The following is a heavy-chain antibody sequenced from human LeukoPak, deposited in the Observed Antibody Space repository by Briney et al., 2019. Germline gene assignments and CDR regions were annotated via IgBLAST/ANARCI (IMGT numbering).Heavy chain of an antibody. Sequence: SETLSLTCTVSGGSISSHYWSWIRQPPGKGLEWIGYIYYSGSTNYNPSLKSRVTISVDTSKNQFSLKLSSVTAADTAVYYCARRGLSPPSCFDYWGQGTLVTVSS. CDR1: GGSISSHY. V-gene: IGHV4-59*11. CDR2: IYYSGST. D-gene: IGHD6-19*01. CDR3: ARRGLSPPSCFDY. J-gene: IGHJ4*02.